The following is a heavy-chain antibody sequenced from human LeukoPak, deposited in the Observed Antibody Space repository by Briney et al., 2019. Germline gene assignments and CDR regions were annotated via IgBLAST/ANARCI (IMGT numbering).Heavy chain of an antibody. Sequence: GASVKVSCKASGYTFTSYFMHWVRQAPGQGLEWMAMINPSGGSTTFAQKLQGRVTMTRDTSTSTVYMELSSLRSEDTAVYYCARGCSGGSCYLIDYWGQGTLVTVSS. CDR1: GYTFTSYF. CDR2: INPSGGST. D-gene: IGHD2-15*01. V-gene: IGHV1-46*04. CDR3: ARGCSGGSCYLIDY. J-gene: IGHJ4*02.